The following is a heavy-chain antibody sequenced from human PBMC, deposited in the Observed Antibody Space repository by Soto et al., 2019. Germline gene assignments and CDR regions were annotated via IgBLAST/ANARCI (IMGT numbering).Heavy chain of an antibody. V-gene: IGHV1-69*06. Sequence: AVTLSCRAPGGTFSSYAISCVRQAPGQGLEWMGGIIPIFGTANYAQNFQDRVTMTADTSSSTAYMALRGLRSDDTAKDCWATACESGFDPWGQGTRVSVSA. CDR3: ATACESGFDP. J-gene: IGHJ5*02. CDR1: GGTFSSYA. CDR2: IIPIFGTA.